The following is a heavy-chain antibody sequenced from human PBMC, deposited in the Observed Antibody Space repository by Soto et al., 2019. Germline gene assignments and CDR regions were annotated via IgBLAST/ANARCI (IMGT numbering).Heavy chain of an antibody. CDR3: ARGGSFQQVFFY. CDR2: INAGNGNT. J-gene: IGHJ4*02. V-gene: IGHV1-3*01. CDR1: GYTFTSYA. Sequence: ASVKVSCKASGYTFTSYAMHWVRQAPGQRLEWMGWINAGNGNTKYSQKFQGRVTITRDTSASTAYMELSSVTTEDTAVYYCARGGSFQQVFFYWGQGTLVTVSS. D-gene: IGHD6-13*01.